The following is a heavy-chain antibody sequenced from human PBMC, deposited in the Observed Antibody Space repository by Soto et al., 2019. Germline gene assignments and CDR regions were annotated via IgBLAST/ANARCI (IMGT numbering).Heavy chain of an antibody. V-gene: IGHV3-33*01. CDR1: GFTFSSYG. J-gene: IGHJ4*02. CDR3: ARELYQQIVVTGY. D-gene: IGHD6-6*01. CDR2: IWYDGSNK. Sequence: GGSLRLSCAASGFTFSSYGMHWVRQAPGKGLEWVAVIWYDGSNKYYADSVKGRFTISRDNSKNTLYLQMNSLRAEDTAVYYCARELYQQIVVTGYWGQGTLVTVSS.